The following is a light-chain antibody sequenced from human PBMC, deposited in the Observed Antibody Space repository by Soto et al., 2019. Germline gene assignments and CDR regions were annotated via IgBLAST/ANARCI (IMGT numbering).Light chain of an antibody. CDR3: QQYGSSPYT. CDR2: GAS. J-gene: IGKJ2*01. V-gene: IGKV3-20*01. CDR1: QSVSSTY. Sequence: EIVLTQSPGTLSLSPGERATLSCRASQSVSSTYLAWYQQKPGQAPRLLIFGASRRATDIPDRFSGGGSGTDFTLTISRLEPEDLAVYYCQQYGSSPYTFGQGTKLEIK.